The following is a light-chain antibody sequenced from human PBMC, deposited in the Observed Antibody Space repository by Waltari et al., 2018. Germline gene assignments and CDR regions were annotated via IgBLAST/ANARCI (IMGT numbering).Light chain of an antibody. V-gene: IGKV1-39*01. CDR3: QQSYSAPPT. J-gene: IGKJ4*01. Sequence: DIQMTQSPSYLSASVRDRVTITCRASQSISNYLNWFQHKPGKAPKLLIYTASSLQSGASSRFSGSGSGTDFTLTISSLQPEDFATYYCQQSYSAPPTFGGGTKVEIK. CDR2: TAS. CDR1: QSISNY.